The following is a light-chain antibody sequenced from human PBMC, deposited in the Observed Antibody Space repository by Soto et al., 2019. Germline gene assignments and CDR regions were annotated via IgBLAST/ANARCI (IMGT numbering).Light chain of an antibody. V-gene: IGKV1-9*01. J-gene: IGKJ3*01. Sequence: IQLTQSPSFLSASVGDSVTITCRASQGIHIFLAWFPQNPGKAPNLLISAASTLQSGVPSRFSGSGSGTDFTLTITSLRPEDIATYYCQKSDHLPLFGTGTKVDI. CDR1: QGIHIF. CDR3: QKSDHLPL. CDR2: AAS.